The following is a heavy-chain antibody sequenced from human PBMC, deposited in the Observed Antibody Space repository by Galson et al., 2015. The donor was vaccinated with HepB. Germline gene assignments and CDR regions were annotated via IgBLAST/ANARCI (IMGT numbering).Heavy chain of an antibody. CDR1: GFTFSTYT. J-gene: IGHJ4*02. D-gene: IGHD1-1*01. Sequence: SLRLSCAASGFTFSTYTMNWVRKAPGKGLEWLSFIGRSGSTMYYADSVKGRFTISRDNAKNSLYLQLNSLRAEDTAVYYCARDDNWAFDYWGQGTLVTVSS. CDR2: IGRSGSTM. CDR3: ARDDNWAFDY. V-gene: IGHV3-48*01.